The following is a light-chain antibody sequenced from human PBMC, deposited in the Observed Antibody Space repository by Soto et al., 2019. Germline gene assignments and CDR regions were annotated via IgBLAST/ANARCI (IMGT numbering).Light chain of an antibody. CDR1: SSDFGIYDL. V-gene: IGLV2-23*03. CDR2: EGS. J-gene: IGLJ2*01. CDR3: CSYAGNRTFV. Sequence: QSALTQSASVSGSPGQSITISCTATSSDFGIYDLVSWYQQHPGKAPKVIIFEGSKRPSGVSNRFSGSTSGNTASLTISGLQAEDEADYHCCSYAGNRTFVFGGGTKVTVL.